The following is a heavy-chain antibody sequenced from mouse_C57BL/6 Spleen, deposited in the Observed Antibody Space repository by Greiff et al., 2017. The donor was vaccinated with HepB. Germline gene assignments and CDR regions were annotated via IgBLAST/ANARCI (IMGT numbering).Heavy chain of an antibody. CDR3: ASQNWDWFAY. CDR1: GYTFTSYW. CDR2: IDPNSGVT. Sequence: VQLQQPGAELVKPGASVKLSCKASGYTFTSYWMHWVKQRHGRGLEWIGRIDPNSGVTKYNEKFKSKAKLTVDKPSSTAYRQLSSLTSEDSAVYYWASQNWDWFAYWGQGTLVTGSA. V-gene: IGHV1-72*01. J-gene: IGHJ3*01. D-gene: IGHD4-1*01.